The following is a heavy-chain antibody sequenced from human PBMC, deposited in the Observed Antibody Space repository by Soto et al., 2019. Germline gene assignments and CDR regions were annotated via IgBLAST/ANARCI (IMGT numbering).Heavy chain of an antibody. CDR3: ARKAYDSSVSPEVVGHGDAFDI. Sequence: ASVKVSCKASGYTFTSYYMHWVRQAPGQGLEWMGIINPSGGSTSYAQKFQGRVTMTRDTSTSTVYMELSSLRSEDTAVYYCARKAYDSSVSPEVVGHGDAFDIWGQGTMVTVSS. V-gene: IGHV1-46*01. D-gene: IGHD3-22*01. CDR2: INPSGGST. J-gene: IGHJ3*02. CDR1: GYTFTSYY.